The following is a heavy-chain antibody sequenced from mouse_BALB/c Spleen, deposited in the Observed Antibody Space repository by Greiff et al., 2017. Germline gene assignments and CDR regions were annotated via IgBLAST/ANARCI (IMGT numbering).Heavy chain of an antibody. CDR2: ISDGGSYT. V-gene: IGHV5-4*02. CDR3: ARGGGRPYFDY. Sequence: EVQLVESGGGLVKPGGSLKLSCAASGFTFSDYYMYWVRQTPEKRLEWVATISDGGSYTYYPDSVKGRFTISRDNAKNNLYLQMSSLKSEDTAMYYCARGGGRPYFDYWGQGTTLTVSS. CDR1: GFTFSDYY. J-gene: IGHJ2*01.